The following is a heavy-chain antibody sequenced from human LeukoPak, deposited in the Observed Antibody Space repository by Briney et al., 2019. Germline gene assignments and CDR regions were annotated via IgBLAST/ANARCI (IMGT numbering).Heavy chain of an antibody. CDR2: IKEDGSKI. J-gene: IGHJ6*02. D-gene: IGHD3-22*01. CDR1: GFTFSSYA. CDR3: ARDPGRQYSSVADV. V-gene: IGHV3-7*03. Sequence: GGSLRLSCAASGFTFSSYAMNWVRQAPGKGLEWLANIKEDGSKIYYLDSVKGRFTISRDNAKNSLYLQMDSLRAADTAVYYCARDPGRQYSSVADVWGQGTTVTVSS.